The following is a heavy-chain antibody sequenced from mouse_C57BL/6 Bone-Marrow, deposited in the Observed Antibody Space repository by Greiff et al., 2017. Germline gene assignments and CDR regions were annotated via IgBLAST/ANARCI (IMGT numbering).Heavy chain of an antibody. Sequence: EVQLVESGGGLVKPGGSLKLSCAASGFTFSSYAMSWVRQTPEKRLEWVATISDGGSYTYYPDNVKGRFTISRDNAKNNLYLQMSHLKSEDTAMYDCARENWDFAYWGQGTLVTVSA. CDR3: ARENWDFAY. V-gene: IGHV5-4*01. CDR2: ISDGGSYT. J-gene: IGHJ3*01. CDR1: GFTFSSYA. D-gene: IGHD4-1*01.